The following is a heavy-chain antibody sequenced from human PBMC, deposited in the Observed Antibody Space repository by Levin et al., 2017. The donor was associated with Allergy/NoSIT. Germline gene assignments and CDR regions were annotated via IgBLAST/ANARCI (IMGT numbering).Heavy chain of an antibody. CDR2: IWYDGSNK. Sequence: QRGESLKISCAASGFTFSSYGMHWVRQAPGKGLEWVAVIWYDGSNKYYADSVKGRFTISRDNSKNTLYLQMNSLRAEDTAVYYCARDPESSSSPSYGMDVWGQGTTVTVSS. D-gene: IGHD6-6*01. V-gene: IGHV3-33*01. J-gene: IGHJ6*02. CDR1: GFTFSSYG. CDR3: ARDPESSSSPSYGMDV.